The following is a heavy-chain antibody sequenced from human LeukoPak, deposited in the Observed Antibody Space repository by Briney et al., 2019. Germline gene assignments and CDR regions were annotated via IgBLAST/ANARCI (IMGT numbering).Heavy chain of an antibody. J-gene: IGHJ3*02. CDR2: ITRSGSNI. Sequence: PGGSLRLSCAASGFTFSSYAMSWVRQAPGKGLEWVSYITRSGSNIYNADSVKGRFTISRDNAKNSLYLQVNSLRAEDTAVYYCGRALYDAIDIWGQGTMVTVSS. V-gene: IGHV3-48*04. CDR1: GFTFSSYA. CDR3: GRALYDAIDI.